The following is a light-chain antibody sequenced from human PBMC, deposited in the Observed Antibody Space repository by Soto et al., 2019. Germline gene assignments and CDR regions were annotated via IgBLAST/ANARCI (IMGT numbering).Light chain of an antibody. CDR3: CSYAGSSTSVV. V-gene: IGLV2-23*01. CDR1: SSDVGSFNL. Sequence: QSVLTQPASVSGSPGQPITISCTGASSDVGSFNLVSWYQQHPGEAPKLMIYEGNKRPSGVSDRFSGSKAGNTASLTIFGLQAEDEADYYCCSYAGSSTSVVFGGVTKLNVL. CDR2: EGN. J-gene: IGLJ2*01.